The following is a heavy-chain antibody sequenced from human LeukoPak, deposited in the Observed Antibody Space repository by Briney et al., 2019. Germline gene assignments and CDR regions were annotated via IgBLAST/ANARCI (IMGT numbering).Heavy chain of an antibody. D-gene: IGHD2-2*01. CDR1: GGSISSSSYY. Sequence: SETLSLTCTVSGGSISSSSYYWGWIRQPPGKGLEWSGSIYYSGSTYYNPSLKSRVTISVDTSKNQFSLKLSSVTAADTAVYYCARDVRRVVPALNWFGPWGQGTLVTVSS. CDR2: IYYSGST. CDR3: ARDVRRVVPALNWFGP. V-gene: IGHV4-39*07. J-gene: IGHJ5*02.